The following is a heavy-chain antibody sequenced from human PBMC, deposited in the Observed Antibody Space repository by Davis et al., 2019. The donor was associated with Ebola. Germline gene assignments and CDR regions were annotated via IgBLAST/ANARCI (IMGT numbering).Heavy chain of an antibody. J-gene: IGHJ4*02. CDR1: GFTFSSYS. D-gene: IGHD3-22*01. CDR3: ARDLGDYYYDSSGYIDY. V-gene: IGHV3-21*01. Sequence: GGSLRLSCAASGFTFSSYSMNWVRQAPGKGLEWVSSISSSSSYISYADSVKGRFTISRDNSKNTLYLQMNSLRAEDTAVYYCARDLGDYYYDSSGYIDYWGQGTLVTVSS. CDR2: ISSSSSYI.